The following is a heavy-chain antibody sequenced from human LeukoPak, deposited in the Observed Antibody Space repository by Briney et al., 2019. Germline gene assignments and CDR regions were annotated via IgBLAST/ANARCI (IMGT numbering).Heavy chain of an antibody. Sequence: SETLSLTCTVSGGSISSYYWSWIRQPPGKGLEWIGYIYYSGSTNYNPSLKSRVTISVDTSKNQFSLKLSSVTAADTAPYYCARGYGSGSHYFDYWGQGSLVTVSS. V-gene: IGHV4-59*01. CDR2: IYYSGST. J-gene: IGHJ4*02. D-gene: IGHD3-10*01. CDR1: GGSISSYY. CDR3: ARGYGSGSHYFDY.